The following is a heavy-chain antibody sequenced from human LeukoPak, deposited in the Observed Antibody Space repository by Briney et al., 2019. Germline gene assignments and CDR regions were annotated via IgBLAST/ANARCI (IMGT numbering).Heavy chain of an antibody. V-gene: IGHV3-74*01. CDR2: ISPDGTTT. CDR3: TRVLAGRSGLMDV. D-gene: IGHD2-8*02. J-gene: IGHJ6*02. CDR1: GFTFSSYA. Sequence: TGGSLRLSCAASGFTFSSYAMSWVRQAPGKGLVWVSRISPDGTTTNYADSAEGRFTISRDNAKNTLYLQMNGLRDEDAAVYYCTRVLAGRSGLMDVWGRGTAITVSS.